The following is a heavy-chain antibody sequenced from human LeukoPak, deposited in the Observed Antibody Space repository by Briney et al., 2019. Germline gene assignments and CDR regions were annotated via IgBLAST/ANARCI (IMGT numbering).Heavy chain of an antibody. D-gene: IGHD3-10*01. V-gene: IGHV3-7*03. CDR2: IKQDGSEK. CDR3: ARDYYGSGSYYLYYYYGMDV. J-gene: IGHJ6*04. Sequence: GGSLRLTWAASGFTFSSYWMSWVRQAPGKGLEWVANIKQDGSEKYYVDSVKGRFTISRDNAKNSLYLQMNSLRAEDTAVYYCARDYYGSGSYYLYYYYGMDVWGKGTTVTVSS. CDR1: GFTFSSYW.